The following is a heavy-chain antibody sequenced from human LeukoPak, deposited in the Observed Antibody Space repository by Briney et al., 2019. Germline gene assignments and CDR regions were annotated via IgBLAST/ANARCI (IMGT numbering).Heavy chain of an antibody. D-gene: IGHD3-10*01. CDR1: GGSISSYY. V-gene: IGHV4-59*01. CDR3: ARDALLWFGESDHYMDV. CDR2: IYYSGST. Sequence: SETLSLTCTVSGGSISSYYWSWIRQPPGKGLEWIGYIYYSGSTNYNPSLKSRVTISVDTSKNQFSLKLSSVTAADTAVYYCARDALLWFGESDHYMDVWGKGTTVTVSS. J-gene: IGHJ6*03.